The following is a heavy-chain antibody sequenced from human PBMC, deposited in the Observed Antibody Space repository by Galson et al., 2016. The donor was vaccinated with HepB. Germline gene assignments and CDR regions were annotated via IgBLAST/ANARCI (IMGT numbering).Heavy chain of an antibody. CDR2: SRNKANSYTT. CDR3: DRDRAESYFDY. Sequence: SLRLSCAASGFTFSDHYMDWVRQAPGKGLEWVGRSRNKANSYTTEYAASVKVRFTISRDDSESSLYLQMNSLKTVDTAVYYCDRDRAESYFDYWGQGTLVTVSP. D-gene: IGHD4/OR15-4a*01. CDR1: GFTFSDHY. V-gene: IGHV3-72*01. J-gene: IGHJ4*02.